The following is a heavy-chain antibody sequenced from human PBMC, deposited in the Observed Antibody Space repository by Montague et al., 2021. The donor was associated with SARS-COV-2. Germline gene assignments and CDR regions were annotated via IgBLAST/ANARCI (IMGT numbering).Heavy chain of an antibody. CDR2: INHSANT. V-gene: IGHV4-34*01. Sequence: SETLSLTCAVHGGSLSGCYWSWIRQPPEKGLEWIGEINHSANTKYNPSLKSPVTISIDTSKNQFSLKMTSVTAADTATYYCASGIYPSGSYYNRYYYGLNIWGPGTTVIVSS. CDR3: ASGIYPSGSYYNRYYYGLNI. D-gene: IGHD3-10*01. CDR1: GGSLSGCY. J-gene: IGHJ6*02.